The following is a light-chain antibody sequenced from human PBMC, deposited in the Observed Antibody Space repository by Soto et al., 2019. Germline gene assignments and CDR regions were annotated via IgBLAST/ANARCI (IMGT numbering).Light chain of an antibody. CDR1: QSISSSY. J-gene: IGKJ2*01. V-gene: IGKV3-20*01. Sequence: EVVLTQSPGTLSLSPGERATLSCRASQSISSSYLAWHQQRPGQAPRLLIHGASSRATGIPDRFSGSGSGTDFTLTISRLEPEDFAVYYCQQYGISSHTFGQGTKLEIK. CDR3: QQYGISSHT. CDR2: GAS.